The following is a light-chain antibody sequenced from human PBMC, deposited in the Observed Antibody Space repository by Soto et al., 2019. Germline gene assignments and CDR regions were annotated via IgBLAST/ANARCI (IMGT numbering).Light chain of an antibody. Sequence: EIVMTQSPATLSVSPGKRATLSCRARQSVSSNLAWYQQKPGQAPRLLIYGASTRATGIPARFSGSGSGTEFTLTISSLQSEDFAVYYCHQYNNSPPDTFGGGTKVEIK. CDR3: HQYNNSPPDT. CDR2: GAS. V-gene: IGKV3-15*01. J-gene: IGKJ4*01. CDR1: QSVSSN.